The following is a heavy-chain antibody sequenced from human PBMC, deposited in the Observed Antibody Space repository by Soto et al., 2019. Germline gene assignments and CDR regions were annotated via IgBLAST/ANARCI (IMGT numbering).Heavy chain of an antibody. CDR3: ARREVGATAFDI. D-gene: IGHD1-26*01. J-gene: IGHJ3*02. V-gene: IGHV1-69*13. Sequence: SVKVSCKASGGTFSSYAISWVRQAPGQGLEWMGGIIPIFGTANYAQKFQGRVTITADESTSTAYMELSSLRSEDTAVYYCARREVGATAFDIWGQGTMVTVSS. CDR1: GGTFSSYA. CDR2: IIPIFGTA.